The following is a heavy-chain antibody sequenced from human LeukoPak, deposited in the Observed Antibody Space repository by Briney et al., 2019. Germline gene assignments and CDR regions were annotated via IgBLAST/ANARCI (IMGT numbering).Heavy chain of an antibody. Sequence: PGGSLRLSCAVSGFPFSTFWMSWVRQAPGKGLEWVSGINWNGGSTGYADSVKGRFTISRDNAKNSLYLQMNSLRAEDTALYYCARVASPPKLLWFGELLTSHYYYMDVWGKGTTVTVSS. V-gene: IGHV3-20*04. J-gene: IGHJ6*03. CDR1: GFPFSTFW. D-gene: IGHD3-10*01. CDR2: INWNGGST. CDR3: ARVASPPKLLWFGELLTSHYYYMDV.